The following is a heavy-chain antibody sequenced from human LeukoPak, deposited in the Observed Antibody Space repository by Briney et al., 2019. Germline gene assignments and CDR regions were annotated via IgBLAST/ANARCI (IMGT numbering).Heavy chain of an antibody. J-gene: IGHJ4*02. V-gene: IGHV4-59*01. CDR3: ARETAGLDY. Sequence: SETLSLTCAVYGESFSNYYWSWIRQPPGKGLEWIGYIYYSGSTNYNPSLKSRVTISVDTSKNQFSLKLSSVTAADTAVYYCARETAGLDYWGQGTLVTVSS. CDR1: GESFSNYY. D-gene: IGHD6-13*01. CDR2: IYYSGST.